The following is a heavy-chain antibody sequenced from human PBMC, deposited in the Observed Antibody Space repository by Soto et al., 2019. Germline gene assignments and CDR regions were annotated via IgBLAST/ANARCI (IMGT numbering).Heavy chain of an antibody. Sequence: QVQLVQSGAEVKKPGSSVKVSCKASGGTFSSYAISWVRQAPGQGLEWMGGIIPIFGTANYAQKFQGRVTITADESTSTAYMELSSLRSEDTAVYYYARTTYYYDSSGYAPYYYYYYGMDVWGQGTTVTVSS. CDR2: IIPIFGTA. V-gene: IGHV1-69*01. CDR3: ARTTYYYDSSGYAPYYYYYYGMDV. J-gene: IGHJ6*02. CDR1: GGTFSSYA. D-gene: IGHD3-22*01.